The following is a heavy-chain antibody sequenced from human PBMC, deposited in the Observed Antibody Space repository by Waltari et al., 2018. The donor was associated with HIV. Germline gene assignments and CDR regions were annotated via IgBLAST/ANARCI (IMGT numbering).Heavy chain of an antibody. J-gene: IGHJ6*02. Sequence: QVQLQESGPGLVKPSETLSLTCTVSGYSISSGSYWGWIRQPPGKGLEWIGSIYHSGSTYYNPSLKSRVTISVDTSKNQFSLKLSSVTAADTAVYYCARVPDSSGYYWGPTDYYYYGMDVWGQGTTVTVSS. V-gene: IGHV4-38-2*02. CDR3: ARVPDSSGYYWGPTDYYYYGMDV. CDR1: GYSISSGSY. CDR2: IYHSGST. D-gene: IGHD3-22*01.